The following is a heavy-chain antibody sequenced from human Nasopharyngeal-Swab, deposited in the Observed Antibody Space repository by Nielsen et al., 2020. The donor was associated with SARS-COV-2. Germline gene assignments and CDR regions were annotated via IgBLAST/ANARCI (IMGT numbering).Heavy chain of an antibody. CDR2: MNPNSGNT. Sequence: ASVKVSCKASGYTFTSYDINWVRQATGQGLEWMGWMNPNSGNTGYAQKFQGRVTMTRNTSISTAYMELSSLRSEDTAVYYCARGRDPYGGNAGGAFDFWGQGTMVTVSS. D-gene: IGHD4-23*01. J-gene: IGHJ3*01. V-gene: IGHV1-8*01. CDR1: GYTFTSYD. CDR3: ARGRDPYGGNAGGAFDF.